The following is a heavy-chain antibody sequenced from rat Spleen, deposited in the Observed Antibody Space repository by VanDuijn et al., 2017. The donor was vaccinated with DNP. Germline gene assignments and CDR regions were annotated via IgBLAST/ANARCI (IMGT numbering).Heavy chain of an antibody. V-gene: IGHV5-22*01. Sequence: EVQLVESGGGLVQPGRSLKLSCAASGFTFSDYYMAWVRQAPKKGLERVAYISYDGSHSNYGDSVKGRFTSSRENAKNTLYLKMNSLRSEDMATYYCVRPHYSYGSYPRYWGQGVMVTVSS. J-gene: IGHJ2*01. D-gene: IGHD1-12*02. CDR2: ISYDGSHS. CDR3: VRPHYSYGSYPRY. CDR1: GFTFSDYY.